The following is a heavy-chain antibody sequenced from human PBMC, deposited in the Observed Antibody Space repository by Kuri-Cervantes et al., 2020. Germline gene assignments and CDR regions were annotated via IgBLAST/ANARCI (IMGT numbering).Heavy chain of an antibody. CDR2: IKQDGSEK. Sequence: GGSLRLSCAASGFTFSSYRMSWVRQAPGKGLEWVANIKQDGSEKYYVDSVKGRFTISRDNAKNSLYLQMNSLRAEDTAVYYCARARVMYYYDSSGRIDYWGQGTLVTVSS. D-gene: IGHD3-22*01. V-gene: IGHV3-7*04. CDR3: ARARVMYYYDSSGRIDY. J-gene: IGHJ4*02. CDR1: GFTFSSYR.